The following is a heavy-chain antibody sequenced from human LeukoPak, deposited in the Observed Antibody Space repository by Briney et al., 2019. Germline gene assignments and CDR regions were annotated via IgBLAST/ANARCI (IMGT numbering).Heavy chain of an antibody. CDR1: GFTLSSYG. Sequence: GGSLRLSCAASGFTLSSYGMHWVRQAPGKGLEWVAVISYDGSNKYYADSVKGRFSISRDNSKNTLYLQMNSLRAEDTAVYYCSKVIWGQQLVLSRDYWGQGSMVSDPS. CDR2: ISYDGSNK. J-gene: IGHJ4*02. CDR3: SKVIWGQQLVLSRDY. V-gene: IGHV3-30*18. D-gene: IGHD6-13*01.